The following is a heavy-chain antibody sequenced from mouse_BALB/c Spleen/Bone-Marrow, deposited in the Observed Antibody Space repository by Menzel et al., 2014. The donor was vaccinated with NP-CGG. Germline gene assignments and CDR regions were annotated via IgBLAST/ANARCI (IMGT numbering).Heavy chain of an antibody. D-gene: IGHD1-1*01. J-gene: IGHJ4*01. CDR1: GYTFTSYW. V-gene: IGHV1S22*01. Sequence: LQQSESELVRPGTSVKLSCKASGYTFTSYWMHWVKQRPGQGLEWIGNIYPFSGSSNYDEKFKSKATLTVDTSSSTAYMQLSSLTSEDSAVYYCTRSPITTVVAETMDCWGQGTSVTVSS. CDR2: IYPFSGSS. CDR3: TRSPITTVVAETMDC.